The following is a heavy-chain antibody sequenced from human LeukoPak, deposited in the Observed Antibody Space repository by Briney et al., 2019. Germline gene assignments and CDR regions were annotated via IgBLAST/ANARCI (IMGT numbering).Heavy chain of an antibody. V-gene: IGHV3-21*01. CDR2: ISSSSSYI. J-gene: IGHJ4*02. Sequence: PGGSLRLSCAASGFTFSSYSMNWVRQAPGKGLEWVSSISSSSSYIYYADSVKGRFTISRDNAKNSLYLQMNSLGAEDTAVYYCARDQGQWLVTRDFDYWGQGTLVTVSS. CDR1: GFTFSSYS. CDR3: ARDQGQWLVTRDFDY. D-gene: IGHD6-19*01.